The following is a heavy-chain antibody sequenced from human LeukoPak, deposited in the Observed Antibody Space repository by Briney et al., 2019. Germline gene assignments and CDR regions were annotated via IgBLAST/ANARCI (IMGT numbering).Heavy chain of an antibody. J-gene: IGHJ4*02. CDR3: ARAYSSSWYNYGNFDY. D-gene: IGHD6-13*01. Sequence: WLRQPPGXGLEWIGYIYYRGSTNYTPSLKSRVSISLDTSKNQFSLRLSSVSAADTAVYYCARAYSSSWYNYGNFDYWGQGTLVTVSS. CDR2: IYYRGST. V-gene: IGHV4-59*01.